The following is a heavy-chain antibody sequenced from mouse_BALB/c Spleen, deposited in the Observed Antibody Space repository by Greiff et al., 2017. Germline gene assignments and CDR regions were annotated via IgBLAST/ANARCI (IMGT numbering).Heavy chain of an antibody. CDR1: GYSITSDYA. J-gene: IGHJ1*01. CDR3: ARKGKGWYFDV. CDR2: ISYSGST. Sequence: VQLKESGPGLVKPSQSLSLTCTVTGYSITSDYAWNWIRQFPGNKLEWMGYISYSGSTSYNPSLKSRISITRDTSKNQFFLQLNSVTTEDTATYYCARKGKGWYFDVWGAGTTVTVSS. V-gene: IGHV3-2*02. D-gene: IGHD2-1*01.